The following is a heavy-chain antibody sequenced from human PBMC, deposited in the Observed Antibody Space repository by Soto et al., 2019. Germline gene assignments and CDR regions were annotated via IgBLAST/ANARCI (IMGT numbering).Heavy chain of an antibody. Sequence: EVQLVDSGGGLAKPGGSLRLSCTGSGITLSDSCMSWVSQAPGQGLEWGARIKTKRENGATDYAATGSGRFTISSDDSRNAVYLQMSSLKIEDTAMYYCVTYDYIWGTSRLRLAYWGQGSRVTVSS. V-gene: IGHV3-15*01. CDR3: VTYDYIWGTSRLRLAY. J-gene: IGHJ4*02. CDR1: GITLSDSC. CDR2: IKTKRENGAT. D-gene: IGHD3-16*02.